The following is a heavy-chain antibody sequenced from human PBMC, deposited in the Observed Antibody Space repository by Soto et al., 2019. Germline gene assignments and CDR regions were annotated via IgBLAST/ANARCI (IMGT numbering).Heavy chain of an antibody. CDR3: ARVVVPAAISKEQQLVGGWFDP. J-gene: IGHJ5*02. V-gene: IGHV1-18*01. D-gene: IGHD2-2*01. CDR2: ISAYNGNT. CDR1: GYTFTSYG. Sequence: ASVKVSCKASGYTFTSYGISWVRQAPGQGLEWMGWISAYNGNTNYAQKLQGGVTMTTDTSTSTAYMELRSLRSDDTAVYYCARVVVPAAISKEQQLVGGWFDPWGQGTLVTVSS.